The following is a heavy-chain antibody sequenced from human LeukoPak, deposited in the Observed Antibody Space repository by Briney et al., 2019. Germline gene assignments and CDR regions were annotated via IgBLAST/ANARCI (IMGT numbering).Heavy chain of an antibody. Sequence: GGSLRLSCAASGFTFNTYTMNWVRQAPGKGLEWVSSITASSTAIYYADSVKGRFTISRDNAKNSLYLQMNSLRAEDTAVYYCARDLDYYGSGSFSFDYWGQGTLVTVSS. D-gene: IGHD3-10*01. J-gene: IGHJ4*02. CDR2: ITASSTAI. V-gene: IGHV3-21*01. CDR1: GFTFNTYT. CDR3: ARDLDYYGSGSFSFDY.